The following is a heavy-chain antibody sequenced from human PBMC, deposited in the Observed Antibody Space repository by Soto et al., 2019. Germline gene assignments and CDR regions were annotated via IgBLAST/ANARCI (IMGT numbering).Heavy chain of an antibody. Sequence: QVQLVQSGPEVKNPGASMKVSCKAFGCTFTGNYMHWVRQAPGQGLEWMGWINPNSGGTSYSQKFQGRVTMTRDMSFSTVYLELSRLTSDDTAVYYCARDRSLGANWLDPWGQGTLVTVSS. CDR2: INPNSGGT. J-gene: IGHJ5*02. V-gene: IGHV1-2*02. CDR3: ARDRSLGANWLDP. D-gene: IGHD1-26*01. CDR1: GCTFTGNY.